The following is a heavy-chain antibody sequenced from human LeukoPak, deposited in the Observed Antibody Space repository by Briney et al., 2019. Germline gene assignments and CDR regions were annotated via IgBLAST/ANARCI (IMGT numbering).Heavy chain of an antibody. J-gene: IGHJ4*02. CDR3: AKDRAIVVVALDY. V-gene: IGHV3-23*01. D-gene: IGHD2-2*01. Sequence: PGGSLRLSRAASGFTFSSYAMSWVRQAPGKGLEWVSAISGSGGSTYYADSVKGRFTISRDNSKNTLYLQMNSLRAEDTAVYYCAKDRAIVVVALDYWGQGTLVTVSS. CDR2: ISGSGGST. CDR1: GFTFSSYA.